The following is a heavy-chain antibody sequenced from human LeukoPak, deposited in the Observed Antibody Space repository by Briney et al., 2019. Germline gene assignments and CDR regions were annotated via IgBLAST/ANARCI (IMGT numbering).Heavy chain of an antibody. CDR1: GFIFSNYG. V-gene: IGHV3-33*01. CDR3: ARDLGTSPDY. J-gene: IGHJ4*02. CDR2: IWYDGSNK. D-gene: IGHD2-2*01. Sequence: PGGSLRLSCAASGFIFSNYGMHWVRQAPGKGLEWVAVIWYDGSNKDHADSVKGRFTISRDNSKNTLYLQMNSLRAEDTAMYYCARDLGTSPDYWGQGTLVTVSS.